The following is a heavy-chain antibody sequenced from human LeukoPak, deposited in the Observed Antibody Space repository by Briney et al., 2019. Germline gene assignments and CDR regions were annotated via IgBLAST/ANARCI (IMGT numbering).Heavy chain of an antibody. CDR1: GLTFGTYA. Sequence: GGSLRLSCAASGLTFGTYAMSWVRQAPGKGLEWVSSISGSGGSTYYADSAKGRFTISRDNSKNTLYPQMNSLRAEDTAVYYCARDSRRDGFGMWGRRTMVSVSS. CDR2: ISGSGGST. J-gene: IGHJ3*02. V-gene: IGHV3-23*01. CDR3: ARDSRRDGFGM.